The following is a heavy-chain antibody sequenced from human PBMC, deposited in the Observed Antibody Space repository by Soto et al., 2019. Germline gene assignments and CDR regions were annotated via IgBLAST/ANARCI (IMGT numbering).Heavy chain of an antibody. V-gene: IGHV3-23*01. CDR1: GFTFSSYA. Sequence: PGGSLRLSCAASGFTFSSYAMSWVRQSPGKALEWGSAISGIGGSTYYADSVKGRFTISRESSKTTLYLQMNSLRAEDTAGYYVSKVGRITIVGLVIGPLDYWGQGTLVTVSS. CDR2: ISGIGGST. CDR3: SKVGRITIVGLVIGPLDY. D-gene: IGHD3-3*01. J-gene: IGHJ4*02.